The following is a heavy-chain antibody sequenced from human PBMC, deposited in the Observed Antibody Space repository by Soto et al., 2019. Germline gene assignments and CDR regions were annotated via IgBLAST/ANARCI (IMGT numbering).Heavy chain of an antibody. J-gene: IGHJ4*02. V-gene: IGHV4-39*01. CDR3: ARRGLYCSGGSCYFEFFDY. Sequence: QLQLQESGPGLVKPSETLSLTCTVSGGSISSSSYYWGWIRQPPGKGLEWIGSINYSGSTYYNPSLKSRVTISVDTSKNQLSLKLSSVTAADTAVYYCARRGLYCSGGSCYFEFFDYWGQGTLVTVSS. D-gene: IGHD2-15*01. CDR1: GGSISSSSYY. CDR2: INYSGST.